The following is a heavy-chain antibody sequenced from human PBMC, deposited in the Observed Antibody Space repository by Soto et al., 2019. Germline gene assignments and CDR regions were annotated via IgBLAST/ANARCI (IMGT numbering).Heavy chain of an antibody. CDR1: GYSFTSYW. CDR3: ARPYYDSSGYYLEDY. J-gene: IGHJ4*02. D-gene: IGHD3-22*01. Sequence: GESLKISCKGSGYSFTSYWIGWVRQMPGKGLEWMGIIYPGDSDTRYSPSFQGQVTISADKSISTAYLQWSSLKASDTAMYYCARPYYDSSGYYLEDYWGQGTLVTVSS. V-gene: IGHV5-51*01. CDR2: IYPGDSDT.